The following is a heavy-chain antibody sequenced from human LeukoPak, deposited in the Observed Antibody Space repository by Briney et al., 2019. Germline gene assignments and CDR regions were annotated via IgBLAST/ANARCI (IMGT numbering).Heavy chain of an antibody. Sequence: SETLSLTCAVYGGSFSNYYWSGIRQPPGKGLEWIGEINHSRSTNYNPSLKSRVTISVDTSKNQFSLKLSSVTAADTAVYYCATLLYDILTGYPRFDPWGQGTLVTVSS. J-gene: IGHJ5*02. D-gene: IGHD3-9*01. CDR2: INHSRST. CDR1: GGSFSNYY. CDR3: ATLLYDILTGYPRFDP. V-gene: IGHV4-34*01.